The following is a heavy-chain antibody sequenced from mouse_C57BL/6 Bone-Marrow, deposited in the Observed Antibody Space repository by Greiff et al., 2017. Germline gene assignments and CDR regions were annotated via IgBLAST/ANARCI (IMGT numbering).Heavy chain of an antibody. J-gene: IGHJ1*03. CDR2: IHPNSGST. CDR3: ARSSSAVVATDWYFDV. Sequence: VKLQQPGAELAKPGASVKLSCKASGYTFTSYWMHWVQQRPGQGLEWIGMIHPNSGSTNYNEQFKSKATLPVDTSSRTDYMQLCCLTSEYSAIYYCARSSSAVVATDWYFDVWGTGTTVTVSS. V-gene: IGHV1-64*01. D-gene: IGHD1-1*01. CDR1: GYTFTSYW.